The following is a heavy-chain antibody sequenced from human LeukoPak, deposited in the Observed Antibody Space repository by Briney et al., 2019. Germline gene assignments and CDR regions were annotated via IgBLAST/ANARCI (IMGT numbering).Heavy chain of an antibody. D-gene: IGHD3-10*01. V-gene: IGHV4-30-4*01. CDR3: ATGRPFGELSNFDY. CDR1: GGSISSGDYY. CDR2: IYYSGST. Sequence: PSQTLSLTCTVSGGSISSGDYYWSWIRQPPGRGLEWIGYIYYSGSTYYNPSLKSRVTISVDTSKNQFSLKLSSVTAADTAVYYCATGRPFGELSNFDYWGQGTLVTVSS. J-gene: IGHJ4*02.